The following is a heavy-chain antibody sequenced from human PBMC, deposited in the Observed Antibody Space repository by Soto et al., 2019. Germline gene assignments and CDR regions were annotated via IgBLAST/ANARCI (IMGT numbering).Heavy chain of an antibody. J-gene: IGHJ4*02. D-gene: IGHD3-10*01. V-gene: IGHV4-59*01. Sequence: SETLSLTCTVSGGSISSYYWSWIRQPPGKGLEWIGYIYYSGSTNYNPSLKSRVTISVDTSKNQFSLKLSSVTAADTAVYYCARGAYVLLWFGEFQYYFDYWGQGTLVTVSS. CDR1: GGSISSYY. CDR3: ARGAYVLLWFGEFQYYFDY. CDR2: IYYSGST.